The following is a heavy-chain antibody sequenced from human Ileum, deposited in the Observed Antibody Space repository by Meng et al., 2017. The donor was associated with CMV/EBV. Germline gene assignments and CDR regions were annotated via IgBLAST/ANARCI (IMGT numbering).Heavy chain of an antibody. CDR2: ISSSGSWI. CDR1: GFTFGNYA. J-gene: IGHJ4*02. Sequence: GESLKISCAASGFTFGNYAMNWVRQAPGKGLEWVSSISSSGSWIYYADSVRGRFSISRDNAKNSLYLQMNSLRAEDTAVYYCVSAPYDTLTGLPGWYFDTWGQGALVTVSS. CDR3: VSAPYDTLTGLPGWYFDT. V-gene: IGHV3-21*06. D-gene: IGHD3-9*01.